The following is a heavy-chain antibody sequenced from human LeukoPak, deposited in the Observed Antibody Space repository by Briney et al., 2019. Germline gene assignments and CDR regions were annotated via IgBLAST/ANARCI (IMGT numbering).Heavy chain of an antibody. CDR1: GFTFSNYW. CDR3: ATPVGGVWSFDY. J-gene: IGHJ4*02. Sequence: GRFVRLSCAASGFTFSNYWMTWVSQAPGKGLEWVANIKQDESEKYYVESVKGRFTVSRDNSKNSVYLHMNSLRAEDTAMYYCATPVGGVWSFDYWRQGTLVTVFS. CDR2: IKQDESEK. D-gene: IGHD2-15*01. V-gene: IGHV3-7*01.